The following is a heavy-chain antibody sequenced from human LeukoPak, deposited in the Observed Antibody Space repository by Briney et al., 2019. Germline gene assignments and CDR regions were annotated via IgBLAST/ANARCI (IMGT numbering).Heavy chain of an antibody. CDR3: ARGRRGYYGSSGYLWWFDP. J-gene: IGHJ5*02. CDR1: GGSISSGSYY. V-gene: IGHV4-61*02. Sequence: SQTLSLTCTVSGGSISSGSYYWSWIRQPAGKGLEWIGRIYTSGSTNYNPSLKSRVTISVDTSKNQFSLKLSSVTAADTAVYYCARGRRGYYGSSGYLWWFDPWGQGTLVTVSS. CDR2: IYTSGST. D-gene: IGHD3-22*01.